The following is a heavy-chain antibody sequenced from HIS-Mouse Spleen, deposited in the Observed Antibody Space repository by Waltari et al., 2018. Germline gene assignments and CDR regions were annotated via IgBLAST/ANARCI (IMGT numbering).Heavy chain of an antibody. Sequence: EVQLVESGGGLVKPGGSLRLSCAASGFTFSSYSMNWVRQAPGKGLEWGSAISSSSSYIYYADSVKGRFTISRDNAKNSLYLQMNSLRAEDTAVYYCARDPSGYDNHWGQGTLVTVSS. CDR3: ARDPSGYDNH. V-gene: IGHV3-21*01. J-gene: IGHJ5*02. CDR2: ISSSSSYI. CDR1: GFTFSSYS. D-gene: IGHD5-12*01.